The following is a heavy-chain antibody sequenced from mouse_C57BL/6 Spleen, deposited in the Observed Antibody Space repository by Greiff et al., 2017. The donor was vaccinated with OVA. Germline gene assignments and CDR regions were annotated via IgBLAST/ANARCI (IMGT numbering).Heavy chain of an antibody. CDR1: GYTFTDYE. D-gene: IGHD2-1*01. J-gene: IGHJ2*01. CDR3: SIYYGN. CDR2: IDPETGGT. V-gene: IGHV1-15*01. Sequence: QVQLKESGAELVRPGASVTLSCKASGYTFTDYEMHWVKQTPVHGLEWIGAIDPETGGTAYNQKFKGKAILTADKSSSTAYMELRSLTSEDSAVYYCSIYYGNWGQGTTLTVSS.